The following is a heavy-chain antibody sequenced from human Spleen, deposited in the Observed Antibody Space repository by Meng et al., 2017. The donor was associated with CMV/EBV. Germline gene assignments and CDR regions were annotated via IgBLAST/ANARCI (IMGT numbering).Heavy chain of an antibody. D-gene: IGHD4-11*01. V-gene: IGHV4-34*01. Sequence: SETLSLTCAVYGGSFSGYYWSWIRQPPGKGLEWIGEINHSGSTNYNPSLKSRVTISVDTSKNQFSLKLSSVTAADTAVYYCARHIEYSNYEYSFDIWGQGTMVTVSS. CDR1: GGSFSGYY. J-gene: IGHJ3*02. CDR3: ARHIEYSNYEYSFDI. CDR2: INHSGST.